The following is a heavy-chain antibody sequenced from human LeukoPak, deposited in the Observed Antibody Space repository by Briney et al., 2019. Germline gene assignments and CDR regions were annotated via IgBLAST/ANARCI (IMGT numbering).Heavy chain of an antibody. CDR2: INSDGSST. CDR3: ASVVVVVALPDY. Sequence: PGGSLRLSCVASGFTSSSYWMHWVRQAPGKGLVWVSRINSDGSSTSYADSVKGRFTISRDNAKNTLYLQMNSLRAEDTAVYYCASVVVVVALPDYWGQGTLVTVSS. CDR1: GFTSSSYW. J-gene: IGHJ4*02. V-gene: IGHV3-74*01. D-gene: IGHD2-15*01.